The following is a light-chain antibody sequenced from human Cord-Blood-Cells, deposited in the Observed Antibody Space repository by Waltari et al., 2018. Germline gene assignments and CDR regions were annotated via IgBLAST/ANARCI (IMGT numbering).Light chain of an antibody. J-gene: IGKJ1*01. CDR1: QSVLYSSNNKNY. CDR3: QQYYSTPRT. CDR2: WAS. V-gene: IGKV4-1*01. Sequence: DIVMTQSPDSLAVSLGERATINCKSSQSVLYSSNNKNYLAWYQQKPGQPPKLLIYWASTRESGVPDRFSGSGSVTDFTLTISSLQVEDVAVYYCQQYYSTPRTFGQGTKVEIK.